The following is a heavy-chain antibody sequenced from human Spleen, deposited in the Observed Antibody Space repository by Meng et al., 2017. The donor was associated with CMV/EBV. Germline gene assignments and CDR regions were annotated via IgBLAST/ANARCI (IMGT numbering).Heavy chain of an antibody. D-gene: IGHD2-8*01. CDR3: ATGLMVYYYFDY. V-gene: IGHV4-34*01. CDR1: GGSFSGYY. J-gene: IGHJ4*02. Sequence: QVQLQQWGAGMLKPSETLPLTCAVYGGSFSGYYWSWIRQPPGKGLEWIGEINHSGSTNYNPSLKSRVTISVDTSKNQFSLKLSSVTAADTAVYYCATGLMVYYYFDYWGQGTLVTVSS. CDR2: INHSGST.